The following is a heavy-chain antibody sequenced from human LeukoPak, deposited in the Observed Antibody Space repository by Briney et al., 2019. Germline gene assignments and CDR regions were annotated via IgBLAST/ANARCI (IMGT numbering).Heavy chain of an antibody. J-gene: IGHJ6*02. CDR3: ARMYGSGSYYYYYGMDV. Sequence: SETLSLTCTVSGGSISSGGYYWSWIRQHPGKGLEWIGYIYYSGSTYYNPSLKSRVTKSVDTSKNQFSLKLSSVTAADTAVYYCARMYGSGSYYYYYGMDVWGQGTTVTVSS. D-gene: IGHD3-10*01. CDR1: GGSISSGGYY. V-gene: IGHV4-31*03. CDR2: IYYSGST.